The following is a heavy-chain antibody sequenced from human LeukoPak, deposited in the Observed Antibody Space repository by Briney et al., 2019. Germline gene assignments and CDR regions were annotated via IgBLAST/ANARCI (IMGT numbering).Heavy chain of an antibody. CDR3: ARDEYDY. J-gene: IGHJ4*02. V-gene: IGHV3-48*03. Sequence: GGTLRLFCAASGFTFSSNEMNWVSQAPGRGREEGTYISSSGSTNYYADSVKDRFTISRDNDKNRLYLQMNGLRAEDAPVYYCARDEYDYWVQGTLLTVPP. CDR2: ISSSGSTN. CDR1: GFTFSSNE. D-gene: IGHD6-6*01.